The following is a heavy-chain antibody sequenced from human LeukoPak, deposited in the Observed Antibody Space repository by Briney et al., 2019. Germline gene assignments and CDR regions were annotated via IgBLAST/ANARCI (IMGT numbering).Heavy chain of an antibody. CDR2: VYYSGNT. V-gene: IGHV4-39*01. J-gene: IGHJ4*02. CDR3: ASISIAVVPAYFDY. CDR1: GGSISRSSYQ. Sequence: SETLSLTCTVSGGSISRSSYQWGWLRQPPGKGLEWLGSVYYSGNTYYNPSLTSQFNVSVDTSKNLFSLTLRSVTAADTAVYYCASISIAVVPAYFDYWGRGTLVTVSS. D-gene: IGHD2-2*01.